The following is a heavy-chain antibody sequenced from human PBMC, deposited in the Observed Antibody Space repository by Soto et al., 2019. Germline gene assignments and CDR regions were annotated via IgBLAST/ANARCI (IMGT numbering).Heavy chain of an antibody. CDR1: GFTVSSNY. V-gene: IGHV3-53*01. J-gene: IGHJ2*01. CDR3: ARIPRGITWYFDL. Sequence: EVQLVESGGGLIQPGGSLRLSCAASGFTVSSNYMSWVRQAPGKGLEWVSVIYSGGSTYYADSVRGRFTISRDNSKNTLYLQMNSLSAEDTAVYYCARIPRGITWYFDLWGRGTLVTVSA. CDR2: IYSGGST. D-gene: IGHD3-10*01.